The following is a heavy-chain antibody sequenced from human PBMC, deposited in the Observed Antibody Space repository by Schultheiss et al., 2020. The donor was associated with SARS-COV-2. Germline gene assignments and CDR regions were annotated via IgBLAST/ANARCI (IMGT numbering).Heavy chain of an antibody. Sequence: GESLKISCKGSGYSFTSYWISWVRQMPGKGLEWMGRIDPSDSYTNYSPSFQGHVTISADKSISTAYLQWSSLKASDTAMYYCARHEKPPSYGDYYHFYYGMDVWGQGTTVTVSS. V-gene: IGHV5-10-1*01. CDR1: GYSFTSYW. J-gene: IGHJ6*02. CDR2: IDPSDSYT. D-gene: IGHD4-17*01. CDR3: ARHEKPPSYGDYYHFYYGMDV.